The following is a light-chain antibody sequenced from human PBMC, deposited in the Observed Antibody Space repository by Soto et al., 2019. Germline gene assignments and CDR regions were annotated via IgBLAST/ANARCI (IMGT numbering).Light chain of an antibody. V-gene: IGKV3-15*01. CDR1: QSVSS. Sequence: EIARTQSPATRSVSPVDRATLSCMASQSVSSIAWYQQKPGQPPRLLMYGASRKATNIPARFSGDGSDTEFTLTISTLQSEDFAVYYCQYYDNWRLSFGGGTTVEL. CDR3: QYYDNWRLS. CDR2: GAS. J-gene: IGKJ4*01.